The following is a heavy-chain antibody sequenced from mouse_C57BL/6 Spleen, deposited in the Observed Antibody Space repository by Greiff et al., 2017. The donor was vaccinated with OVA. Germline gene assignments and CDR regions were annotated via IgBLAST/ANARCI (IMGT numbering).Heavy chain of an antibody. CDR3: ARSYYDVAWFAY. D-gene: IGHD2-4*01. Sequence: EVQLQASGGGLVQPGGSLSLSCAASGFTFTDYYMSWVRQPPGKALEWLGFIRNKANGYTNEYSASVKGRFTISRDNSQSSLYLQMNALRAEDSATYYCARSYYDVAWFAYWGQGTLVTVSA. V-gene: IGHV7-3*01. J-gene: IGHJ3*01. CDR2: IRNKANGYTN. CDR1: GFTFTDYY.